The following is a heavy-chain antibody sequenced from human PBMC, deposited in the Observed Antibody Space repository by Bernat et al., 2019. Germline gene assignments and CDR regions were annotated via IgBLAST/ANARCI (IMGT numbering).Heavy chain of an antibody. CDR3: AEGQGLYYDVSTSCLPDY. CDR2: ISYDGGNK. D-gene: IGHD3-9*01. Sequence: QVQLVASGGGVVQPGRSLRLSCAASGFTFSMYGMHWIRQAPGKGLEWVAIISYDGGNKYYADSVKGRFTISRDNSKNTLYLQMHSMRPEDTAVDYCAEGQGLYYDVSTSCLPDYWGQGTLGTV. CDR1: GFTFSMYG. J-gene: IGHJ4*02. V-gene: IGHV3-30*18.